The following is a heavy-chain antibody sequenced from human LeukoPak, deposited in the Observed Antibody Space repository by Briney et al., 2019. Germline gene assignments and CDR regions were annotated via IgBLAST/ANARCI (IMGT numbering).Heavy chain of an antibody. V-gene: IGHV4-59*01. J-gene: IGHJ6*02. CDR3: ARYDFWTGSSSVGAMDV. Sequence: SETLSLTCTVSGGSISDYYWNWIRQPPGKGLEWSGNIHYSGSTNYNPSLKSRVTISVATSKNQFSLKLSSVTAADTAVYFCARYDFWTGSSSVGAMDVWGQGTTVTVSS. D-gene: IGHD3-3*01. CDR2: IHYSGST. CDR1: GGSISDYY.